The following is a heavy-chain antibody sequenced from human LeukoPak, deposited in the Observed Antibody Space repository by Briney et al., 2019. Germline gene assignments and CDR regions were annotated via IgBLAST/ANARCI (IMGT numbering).Heavy chain of an antibody. D-gene: IGHD2-2*01. CDR3: ARVRHCSSTSCYRENWFDP. V-gene: IGHV1-18*01. CDR1: GYTFTSYG. CDR2: ISAYNGNT. J-gene: IGHJ5*02. Sequence: ASVKVSRKASGYTFTSYGISWVRQAPGQGLEWMGWISAYNGNTNYAQKLQGRVTMTTDTSTSTAYMELRSLRSDDTAVYYCARVRHCSSTSCYRENWFDPWGQGTLVTVSS.